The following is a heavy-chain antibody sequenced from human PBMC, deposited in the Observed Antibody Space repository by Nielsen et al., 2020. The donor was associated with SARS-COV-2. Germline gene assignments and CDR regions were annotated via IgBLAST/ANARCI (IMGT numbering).Heavy chain of an antibody. Sequence: ASVKVSCKASGYTFTSYGISWVRQAPGQGLEWMGWISAYNGNTNYAQKLQGRVTMTTDTSTSTAYMELRSLRSDDTAVYYCARDRRELPPRRYYYYMDVWGKGTTVTVSS. J-gene: IGHJ6*03. V-gene: IGHV1-18*04. CDR2: ISAYNGNT. CDR1: GYTFTSYG. CDR3: ARDRRELPPRRYYYYMDV. D-gene: IGHD1-26*01.